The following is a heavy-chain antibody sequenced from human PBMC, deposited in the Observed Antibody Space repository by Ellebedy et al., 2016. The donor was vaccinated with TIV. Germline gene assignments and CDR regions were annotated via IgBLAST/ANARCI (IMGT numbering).Heavy chain of an antibody. D-gene: IGHD3-3*01. V-gene: IGHV5-51*01. J-gene: IGHJ4*02. CDR3: ARRPFRSRSLYDY. CDR2: IYPGDSDT. Sequence: KVSCKGSGYSFTSYWVGWVRQMPGKGLEWMGIIYPGDSDTSYSPSFQGQVTISADKSISTAHLQWSSLKASDTAMYYCARRPFRSRSLYDYWGQGTLVTVSS. CDR1: GYSFTSYW.